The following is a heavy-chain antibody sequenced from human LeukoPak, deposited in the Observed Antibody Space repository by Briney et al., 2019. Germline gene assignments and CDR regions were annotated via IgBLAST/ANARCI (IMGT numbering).Heavy chain of an antibody. CDR1: GFTVSNNY. CDR2: IYSGGGT. CDR3: ARGLQQQLGWFDP. Sequence: PGGSLRLSCSASGFTVSNNYMGWVRQAPGKGLEWVSIIYSGGGTNYADSVKGRFTISRNNSKNTLYLQMSSLRPDDTAVYYCARGLQQQLGWFDPWGQGTLVTVSS. V-gene: IGHV3-53*04. D-gene: IGHD6-13*01. J-gene: IGHJ5*02.